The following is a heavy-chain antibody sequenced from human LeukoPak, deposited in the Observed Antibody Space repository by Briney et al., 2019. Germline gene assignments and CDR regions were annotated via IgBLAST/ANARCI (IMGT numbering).Heavy chain of an antibody. J-gene: IGHJ5*02. CDR2: IDYSENT. CDR3: ARHGSAMVRGVKIGLYNWFDP. V-gene: IGHV4-39*01. CDR1: GGSISSSSYY. D-gene: IGHD3-10*01. Sequence: SETLSLTCTVSGGSISSSSYYWAWIRQPPGKGLEWIGTIDYSENTYYNPSLKSRVTISVDTSKNQFSLKLSSVTAADTAVYYCARHGSAMVRGVKIGLYNWFDPWGQGTLVTVSS.